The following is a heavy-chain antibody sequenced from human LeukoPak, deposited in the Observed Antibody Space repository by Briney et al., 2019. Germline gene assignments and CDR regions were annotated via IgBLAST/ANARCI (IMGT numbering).Heavy chain of an antibody. CDR3: ARGDSSSSDLFDY. CDR2: ISSSSSYI. J-gene: IGHJ4*02. D-gene: IGHD6-6*01. Sequence: PGGSLRLSCAASGFTFSSYSMNWVRQAPGKGLEWVSSISSSSSYIYYADSVKGRFTISRDNAKNSLYLQMNSLRAEDTAVYYCARGDSSSSDLFDYWGQGTLVTVSS. V-gene: IGHV3-21*01. CDR1: GFTFSSYS.